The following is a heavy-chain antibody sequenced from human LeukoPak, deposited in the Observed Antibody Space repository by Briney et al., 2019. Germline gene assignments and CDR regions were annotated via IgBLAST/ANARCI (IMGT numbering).Heavy chain of an antibody. CDR3: ARPQYYDSSGYYY. V-gene: IGHV5-51*01. D-gene: IGHD3-22*01. CDR2: IYPGDSDT. J-gene: IGHJ4*02. Sequence: GESLKISCKVSGYSFTSYWIGWVRQMPGKGLEWMGIIYPGDSDTRYSPSFQGQVTISADKSISPAYLQWSSLKASDTAMYYCARPQYYDSSGYYYWGQGTLVTVSS. CDR1: GYSFTSYW.